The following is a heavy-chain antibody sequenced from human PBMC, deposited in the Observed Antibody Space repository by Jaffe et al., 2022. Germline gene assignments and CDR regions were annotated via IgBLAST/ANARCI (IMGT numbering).Heavy chain of an antibody. CDR3: ARDQAPYSSGWSLEY. CDR1: GFTFSSYE. V-gene: IGHV3-48*03. J-gene: IGHJ4*02. Sequence: EVQLVESGGGLVQPGGSLRLSCAASGFTFSSYEMNWVRQAPGKGLEWVSYISSSGSTIYYADSVKGRFTISRDNAKNSLYLQMNSLRAEDTAVYYCARDQAPYSSGWSLEYWGQGTLVTVSS. D-gene: IGHD6-19*01. CDR2: ISSSGSTI.